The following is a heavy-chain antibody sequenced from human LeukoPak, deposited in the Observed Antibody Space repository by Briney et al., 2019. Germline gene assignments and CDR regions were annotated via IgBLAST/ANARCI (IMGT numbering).Heavy chain of an antibody. Sequence: GGSLRLSCAASGFTFSSYAMSWVRQAPGKGLEWVSASSGSGGSKYYADSVKGRFTISRDNSKNTLYLQMNSLRAEDTAVYYCAKEIAIFGLANWFDPWGQGTLVTVSS. CDR2: SSGSGGSK. D-gene: IGHD3-3*01. V-gene: IGHV3-23*01. CDR3: AKEIAIFGLANWFDP. CDR1: GFTFSSYA. J-gene: IGHJ5*02.